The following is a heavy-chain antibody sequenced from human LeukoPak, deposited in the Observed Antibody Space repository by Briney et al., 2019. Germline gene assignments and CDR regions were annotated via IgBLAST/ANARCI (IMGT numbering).Heavy chain of an antibody. CDR3: AREEAYDSSGYYYKD. Sequence: GGSLRLSCAASGFTFSSYSMNWVRQAPGKGLEWVSYISSSSSTIYYADSVKGRFTISRDNAKNSLYLQMNSLRAEDTAVYYCAREEAYDSSGYYYKDWGQGTLVTVSS. V-gene: IGHV3-48*01. CDR2: ISSSSSTI. J-gene: IGHJ4*02. CDR1: GFTFSSYS. D-gene: IGHD3-22*01.